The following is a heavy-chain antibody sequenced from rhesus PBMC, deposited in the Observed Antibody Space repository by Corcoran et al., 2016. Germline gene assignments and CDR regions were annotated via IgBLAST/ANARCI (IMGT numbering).Heavy chain of an antibody. Sequence: EVQLVESGGGLVQPGGFLRLSCAASGFTFSYSGIHWVRQAQGKGLDWVAVVSFDGTKRYDATSVMERYTIARDNSKNMLYLQMNNLKLEDTAVYYCARAYNIWTGYYEDGFDVWGPGVLVTVSS. CDR2: VSFDGTKR. J-gene: IGHJ5-1*01. V-gene: IGHV3-54*02. CDR3: ARAYNIWTGYYEDGFDV. D-gene: IGHD3-3*01. CDR1: GFTFSYSG.